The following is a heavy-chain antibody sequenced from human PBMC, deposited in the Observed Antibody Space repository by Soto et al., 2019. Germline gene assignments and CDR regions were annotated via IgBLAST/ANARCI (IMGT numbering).Heavy chain of an antibody. CDR3: VKVSTFYDILTGYYSTNFFDP. J-gene: IGHJ5*02. V-gene: IGHV3-64D*06. D-gene: IGHD3-9*01. CDR1: GFTFSEYS. CDR2: ISSDGDIT. Sequence: GGSLRLSCSASGFTFSEYSMHWVRQAPGKGLQYVSTISSDGDITYYADSVKGRFTISRDNSKNTLYLQMNGLRPEDTAVYYCVKVSTFYDILTGYYSTNFFDPWGQGTLVTVSS.